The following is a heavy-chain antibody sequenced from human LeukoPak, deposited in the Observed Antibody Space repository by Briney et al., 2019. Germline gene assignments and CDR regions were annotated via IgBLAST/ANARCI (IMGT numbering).Heavy chain of an antibody. Sequence: SETLSLTCTVSGYSIRSGDYWGWIRQPPGKGLEWIGNIYHSGSTYYNPSLKSRVTISVDTSKNQFSLKLNSVTAADTAVYYCATYYTIYDPFDYWGHGTLVTVSS. J-gene: IGHJ4*01. V-gene: IGHV4-38-2*02. CDR3: ATYYTIYDPFDY. CDR1: GYSIRSGDY. D-gene: IGHD3-3*01. CDR2: IYHSGST.